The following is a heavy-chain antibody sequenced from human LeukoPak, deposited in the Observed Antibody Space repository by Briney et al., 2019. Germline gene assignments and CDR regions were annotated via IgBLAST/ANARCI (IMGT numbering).Heavy chain of an antibody. CDR3: TRDLDFSFDY. CDR2: IRSKAYGGTT. V-gene: IGHV3-49*04. CDR1: GFTFCDYA. J-gene: IGHJ4*02. Sequence: GGSLRLSCTASGFTFCDYAMSWVRQAPGKGLEWVGFIRSKAYGGTTEYAASVKGRFTISRDDYKSIAYLQMNSLKTEDTAVYYCTRDLDFSFDYWGQGTLVTVSS.